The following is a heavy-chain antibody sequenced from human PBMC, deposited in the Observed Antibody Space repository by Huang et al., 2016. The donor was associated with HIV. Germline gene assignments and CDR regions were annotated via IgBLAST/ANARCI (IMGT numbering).Heavy chain of an antibody. V-gene: IGHV3-23*01. D-gene: IGHD3-22*01. CDR1: GFTFGAYA. CDR2: INDKGGNT. CDR3: AKPFYYYDSSGLQPLDDY. Sequence: EVQLLESGGGLVQPGGSLRLSCAASGFTFGAYAMTWVRQAPGKGLEWVSDINDKGGNTYYADSVKGRFIISRDNSKNTLYLQMSGLRADDTAVYYCAKPFYYYDSSGLQPLDDYWGQGTLVTVSS. J-gene: IGHJ4*02.